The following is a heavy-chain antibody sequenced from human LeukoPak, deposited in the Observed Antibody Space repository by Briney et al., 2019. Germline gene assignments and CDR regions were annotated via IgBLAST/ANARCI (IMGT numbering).Heavy chain of an antibody. Sequence: GGSLRLSCAASGFTFSSYWMSWVRQAPGKGLEWVANIKQDGSEKYYVDSVKGQFTISRDNAKNSLYLQMNSLRAEDTAVYYCARDKIVGATLCDYWGQGTVVSVSS. J-gene: IGHJ4*02. CDR3: ARDKIVGATLCDY. CDR2: IKQDGSEK. CDR1: GFTFSSYW. V-gene: IGHV3-7*01. D-gene: IGHD1-26*01.